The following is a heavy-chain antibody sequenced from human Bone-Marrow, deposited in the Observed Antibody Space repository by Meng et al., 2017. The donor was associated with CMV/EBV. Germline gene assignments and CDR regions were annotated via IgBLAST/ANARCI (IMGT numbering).Heavy chain of an antibody. J-gene: IGHJ4*02. CDR1: GYTFTSYG. D-gene: IGHD3-10*01. V-gene: IGHV1-18*01. Sequence: ASVKVSCKASGYTFTSYGISWVRQAPGQGLEWMGWISAYNGNTNYAQKLQGRVTMTTDTSTSTAYMELRSLRSEDTAVYYCASSLRPGGYFDYWGQGTLVTVSS. CDR3: ASSLRPGGYFDY. CDR2: ISAYNGNT.